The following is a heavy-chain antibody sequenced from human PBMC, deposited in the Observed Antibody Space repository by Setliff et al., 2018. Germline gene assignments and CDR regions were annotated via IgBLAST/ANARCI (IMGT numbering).Heavy chain of an antibody. J-gene: IGHJ4*02. CDR1: GFTFSSYW. D-gene: IGHD7-27*01. Sequence: AGGSLRLSCAASGFTFSSYWMHWVRQAPGKGLVWVSRINSDGSSTSYADSVKGRFTISRDNAKNTVYLQMNSLRAEDTAVYYCARGRGNWGPVDYWGQGALVTVSS. CDR2: INSDGSST. V-gene: IGHV3-74*01. CDR3: ARGRGNWGPVDY.